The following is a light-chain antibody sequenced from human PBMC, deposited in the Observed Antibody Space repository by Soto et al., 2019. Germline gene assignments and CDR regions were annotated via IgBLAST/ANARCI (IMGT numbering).Light chain of an antibody. CDR3: QQYNNWPLT. J-gene: IGKJ4*01. CDR2: DAS. CDR1: QSSRSN. V-gene: IGKV3-15*01. Sequence: EVVMTQSPVNLSVSSGERATLSCRASQSSRSNLAWYQQKPGQAPRLLIYDASTRATGIPAKFSGSGSGTEFTLIIGSLQSEDFAVYYCQQYNNWPLTFGGGTKVEIK.